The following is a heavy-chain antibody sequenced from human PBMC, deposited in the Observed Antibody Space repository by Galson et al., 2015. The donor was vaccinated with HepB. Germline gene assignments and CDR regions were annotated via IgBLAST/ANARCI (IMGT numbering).Heavy chain of an antibody. Sequence: SLRLSCAASGFTFSSYAMHWVRQAPGKGLEWVAVISHDGSNKYYADSVKGRFTISRDNSKNTLYLQMNSLRAEDTAVYYCARDLVKYSSGWKVEVGYWGQGTLVTVSS. J-gene: IGHJ4*02. CDR1: GFTFSSYA. D-gene: IGHD6-19*01. V-gene: IGHV3-30-3*01. CDR2: ISHDGSNK. CDR3: ARDLVKYSSGWKVEVGY.